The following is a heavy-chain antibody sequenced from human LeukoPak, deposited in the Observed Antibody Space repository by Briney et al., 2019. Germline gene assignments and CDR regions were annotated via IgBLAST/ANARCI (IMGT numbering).Heavy chain of an antibody. CDR3: ARDTSVLTDD. D-gene: IGHD2-8*01. CDR1: GYTFSNYA. Sequence: ASVKVSCKASGYTFSNYAMSWVRQAPGQGLEWMGWISAYNGNTNYAQKLQGRVTMTTDTSTSTAYMELRSLRSDDTAVYYCARDTSVLTDDWGQGTLVTVSS. CDR2: ISAYNGNT. J-gene: IGHJ4*02. V-gene: IGHV1-18*01.